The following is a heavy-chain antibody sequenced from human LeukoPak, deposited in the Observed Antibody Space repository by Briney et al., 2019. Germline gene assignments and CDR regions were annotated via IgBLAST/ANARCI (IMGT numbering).Heavy chain of an antibody. D-gene: IGHD3-9*01. CDR1: GFIFSDYW. CDR3: ARGHYDVLAASYKWTPDY. CDR2: IETDGDQR. V-gene: IGHV3-7*01. J-gene: IGHJ4*02. Sequence: GGSLRLSCVASGFIFSDYWMSWVRQAPGMGLEWVPNIETDGDQRNYVDSVKGRFTISRDNAKRSLYLQMNALREEDTAVYYCARGHYDVLAASYKWTPDYWGQGTLVTVSS.